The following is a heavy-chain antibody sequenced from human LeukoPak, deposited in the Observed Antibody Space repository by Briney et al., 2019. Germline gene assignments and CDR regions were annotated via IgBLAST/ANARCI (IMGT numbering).Heavy chain of an antibody. CDR1: GGSISSYY. Sequence: SETLSLTCTVSGGSISSYYWSWIRQPAGKGLEWIGRIYTSGSTNYNPSLKTRVTMSVDTSKNQFSLKLNSVTAADTAVYYCARTSWVAAYLSGNYYYYYYMDVWGKGTTVTVSS. CDR3: ARTSWVAAYLSGNYYYYYYMDV. CDR2: IYTSGST. J-gene: IGHJ6*03. D-gene: IGHD2-15*01. V-gene: IGHV4-4*07.